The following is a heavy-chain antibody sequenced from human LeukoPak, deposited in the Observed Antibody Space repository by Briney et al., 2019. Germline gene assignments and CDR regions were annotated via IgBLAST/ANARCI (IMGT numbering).Heavy chain of an antibody. V-gene: IGHV4-59*01. CDR1: GGSISSYY. Sequence: SETLSLTCTVSGGSISSYYWSWIRQPPGEGLEWIGYIYYSGSTNYNPSLKSRVTISVDTSKNQFSLKLSSVTAADTAVYYCARDFSIGGGGKAHWFDLWGQGTLVTVSS. D-gene: IGHD4-23*01. J-gene: IGHJ5*02. CDR3: ARDFSIGGGGKAHWFDL. CDR2: IYYSGST.